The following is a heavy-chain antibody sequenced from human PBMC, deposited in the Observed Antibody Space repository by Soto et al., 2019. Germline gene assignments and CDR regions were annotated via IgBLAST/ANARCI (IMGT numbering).Heavy chain of an antibody. Sequence: EVQLVESGGGLVQPGGSLRLSCAASGFTVSNNYMRWDRQAPGKGLEWVSLIYSGGATYYADYVKGRFTISRDNSKNTLYSQMNSLRAEDTAVYDCARDGTYNWVGGQGILVTVSS. V-gene: IGHV3-66*01. CDR1: GFTVSNNY. D-gene: IGHD1-1*01. CDR2: IYSGGAT. J-gene: IGHJ4*02. CDR3: ARDGTYNWV.